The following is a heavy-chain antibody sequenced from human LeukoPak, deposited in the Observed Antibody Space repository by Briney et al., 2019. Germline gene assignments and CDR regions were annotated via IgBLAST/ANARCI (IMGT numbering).Heavy chain of an antibody. CDR3: ARSTVVMFDPDY. D-gene: IGHD4-23*01. CDR2: INPNSGGT. Sequence: ASMKVSCKASGYTFTGNYMHWVRQAPGQGLEWMGWINPNSGGTNYAQKFQGRVTMTRDTSISTAYMELSRLRSDDTAVYYCARSTVVMFDPDYWGQGTLVTVSS. V-gene: IGHV1-2*02. J-gene: IGHJ4*02. CDR1: GYTFTGNY.